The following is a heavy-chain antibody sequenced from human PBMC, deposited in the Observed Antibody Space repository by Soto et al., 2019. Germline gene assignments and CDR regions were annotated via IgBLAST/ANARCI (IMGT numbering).Heavy chain of an antibody. Sequence: ASVKVSCKASGYTFTNYGINWVRQAPGQGLEWMGWINGYNGNTNYAQKLQGRVTMTTDTSTSTAYMELRSLRSDDTAVYYCARGYSINPNYYYYDGMYVRGQGTTVTVSS. D-gene: IGHD6-13*01. CDR3: ARGYSINPNYYYYDGMYV. CDR2: INGYNGNT. CDR1: GYTFTNYG. V-gene: IGHV1-18*01. J-gene: IGHJ6*02.